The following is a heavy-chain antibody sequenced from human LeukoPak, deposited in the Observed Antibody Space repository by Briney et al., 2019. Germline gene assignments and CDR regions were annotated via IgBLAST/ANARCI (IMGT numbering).Heavy chain of an antibody. D-gene: IGHD5-18*01. CDR1: GGSISSGSYF. Sequence: SETLSLTCTVSGGSISSGSYFWGWIRQSPGKGLEWIGSFYYSGSTYYNPSLKSRVTISVDTSKNQFSLKLTSVTAADTAVYYCARDRKQQVRYSYGLLDAFDIWGQGTMVTVSS. CDR3: ARDRKQQVRYSYGLLDAFDI. V-gene: IGHV4-39*07. J-gene: IGHJ3*02. CDR2: FYYSGST.